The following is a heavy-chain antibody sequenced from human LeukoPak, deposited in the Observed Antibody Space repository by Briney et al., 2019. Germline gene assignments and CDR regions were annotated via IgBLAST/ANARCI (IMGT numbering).Heavy chain of an antibody. J-gene: IGHJ6*02. Sequence: ASVKVSCKASGYMFTAYGFSWVRQAPGQGLEWMGWISGYNGDTNYAQRLQGRVTMTTDTSRSTAYMELRSLRSDDTAVYYCARLGSPFDIIPNTMDVWGQGTTVTVSS. V-gene: IGHV1-18*01. CDR2: ISGYNGDT. CDR3: ARLGSPFDIIPNTMDV. D-gene: IGHD3-9*01. CDR1: GYMFTAYG.